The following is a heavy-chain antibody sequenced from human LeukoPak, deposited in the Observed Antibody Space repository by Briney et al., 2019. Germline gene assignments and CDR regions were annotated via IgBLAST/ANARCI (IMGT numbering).Heavy chain of an antibody. CDR1: GYTFTSYG. D-gene: IGHD2-2*01. CDR2: ISAYNGNT. V-gene: IGHV1-18*01. CDR3: ARQSRGYCSSTSCSHYFDY. J-gene: IGHJ4*02. Sequence: ASVKVSCKASGYTFTSYGISWVRQAPGQGLEWMGWISAYNGNTNYAQKLQGRVTMTTDTSTITAYMELRSLRSDDTAVYYCARQSRGYCSSTSCSHYFDYWGQGTLVTVSS.